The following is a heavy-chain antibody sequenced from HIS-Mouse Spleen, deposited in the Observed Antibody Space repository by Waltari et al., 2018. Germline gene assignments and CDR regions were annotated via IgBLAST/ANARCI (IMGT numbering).Heavy chain of an antibody. J-gene: IGHJ4*02. CDR2: IKQDGSEK. Sequence: EVQLVESGGGLVQPGGSLRLSCAASGFTCSSYWMSWVRQAQGKGLEWVANIKQDGSEKYYVDSVKGRFTISRDNAKNSLYLQMNSLRAEDTAVYYCARYRRSDIVATTLGYWGQGTLVTVSS. CDR1: GFTCSSYW. V-gene: IGHV3-7*01. D-gene: IGHD5-12*01. CDR3: ARYRRSDIVATTLGY.